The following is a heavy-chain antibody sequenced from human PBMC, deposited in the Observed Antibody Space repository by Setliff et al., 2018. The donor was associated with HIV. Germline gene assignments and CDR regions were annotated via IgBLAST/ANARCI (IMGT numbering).Heavy chain of an antibody. CDR1: GFTFSSYA. CDR3: AKDQAVVTPRYDAFDI. CDR2: ISAGGGST. J-gene: IGHJ3*02. D-gene: IGHD2-15*01. Sequence: GGSLRLSCAASGFTFSSYAMSWVRQAPGKGLEWVSAISAGGGSTYYAYSVKGRFTISRDNSKNTLYLQMNSLRAEDTAVYYCAKDQAVVTPRYDAFDIWGQGTMVTVSS. V-gene: IGHV3-23*01.